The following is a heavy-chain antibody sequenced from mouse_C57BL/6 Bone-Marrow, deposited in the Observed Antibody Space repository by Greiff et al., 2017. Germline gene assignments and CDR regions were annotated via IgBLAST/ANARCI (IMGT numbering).Heavy chain of an antibody. CDR3: AKNSNYYGSSYGYFDG. CDR2: IWTGGGT. Sequence: VQLVESGPGLVAPSQSLSITCTVSGFSLTSYAISWVRQPPGKGLEWLGVIWTGGGTNYNSAPKSRLSISKNNSKSHVFLKMNSLQTDDTARYYCAKNSNYYGSSYGYFDGWGKGTTVTVSS. J-gene: IGHJ1*03. CDR1: GFSLTSYA. D-gene: IGHD1-1*01. V-gene: IGHV2-9-1*01.